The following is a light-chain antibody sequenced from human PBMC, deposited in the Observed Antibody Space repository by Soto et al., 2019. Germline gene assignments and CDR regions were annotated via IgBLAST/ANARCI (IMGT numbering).Light chain of an antibody. Sequence: QSVLTQPPSVSGAPGQRVTISCTGSSSNIGAGYDVHWYQQLPGTAPKLLIYGNSNRPSGVPDRFSGSKSGTSASLAITGLQAEDEADYYCQSYDSNLSRGFGGGTKLTVL. J-gene: IGLJ2*01. CDR1: SSNIGAGYD. V-gene: IGLV1-40*01. CDR2: GNS. CDR3: QSYDSNLSRG.